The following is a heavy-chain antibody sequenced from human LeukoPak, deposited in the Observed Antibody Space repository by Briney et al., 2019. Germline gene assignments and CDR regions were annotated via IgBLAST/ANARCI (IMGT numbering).Heavy chain of an antibody. D-gene: IGHD3-3*01. J-gene: IGHJ5*02. CDR2: IKQDGSEK. CDR1: GFTFSSYW. CDR3: ARGYDFWSGYWSNWFDP. V-gene: IGHV3-7*04. Sequence: PGGSLRLSGAASGFTFSSYWMSWVRQAPGKGLEWVANIKQDGSEKYYVDSVKGRFTISRDNAKNSLYLQMNSLRAEDTAVYYCARGYDFWSGYWSNWFDPWGQGTLVTVSS.